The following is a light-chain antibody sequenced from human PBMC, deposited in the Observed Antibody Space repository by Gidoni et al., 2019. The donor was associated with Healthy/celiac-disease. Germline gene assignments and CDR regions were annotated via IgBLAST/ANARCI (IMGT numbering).Light chain of an antibody. CDR3: MQALQTPIT. V-gene: IGKV2-28*01. CDR1: QSLLHSNGYNY. CDR2: LGS. Sequence: DIVLPQSPPSLPVTPGEPASISCRSSQSLLHSNGYNYLDWYLQKPGQSPQLLIYLGSNRASGVPDRFSGSGSGTDFTLKISRVEAEDVGVYYCMQALQTPITFGPGTKVDIK. J-gene: IGKJ3*01.